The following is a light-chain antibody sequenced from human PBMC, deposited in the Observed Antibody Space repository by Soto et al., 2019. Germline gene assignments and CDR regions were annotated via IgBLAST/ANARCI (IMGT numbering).Light chain of an antibody. Sequence: EIVLTQSPGTLSLSPGERATLSCRASQSVTSNYLAWYHQKPGQAPRLLIYGASSSATGIPDRFSGSGSGTASTSTISRLGPEDFAVYYCQQYGSSPRTFGQGTKLEIK. J-gene: IGKJ2*01. V-gene: IGKV3-20*01. CDR1: QSVTSNY. CDR3: QQYGSSPRT. CDR2: GAS.